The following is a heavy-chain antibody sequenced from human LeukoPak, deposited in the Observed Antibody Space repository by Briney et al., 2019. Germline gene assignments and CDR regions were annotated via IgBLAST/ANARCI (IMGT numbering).Heavy chain of an antibody. D-gene: IGHD3-10*01. CDR2: INPNSGGT. V-gene: IGHV1-2*02. CDR1: GYTFTGYY. Sequence: GASVKVSCKASGYTFTGYYMHWVRQAPGQGLEWMGWINPNSGGTNYAQKFQGRVTMTRDTSISTAYMELSRPRSDDTAVYYCARTTGAITMVRGVIITRGNWFDPWGQGTLVTVSS. J-gene: IGHJ5*02. CDR3: ARTTGAITMVRGVIITRGNWFDP.